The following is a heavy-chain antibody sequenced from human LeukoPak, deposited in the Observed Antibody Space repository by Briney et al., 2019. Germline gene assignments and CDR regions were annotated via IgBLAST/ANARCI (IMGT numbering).Heavy chain of an antibody. CDR3: ARGGPKLRYFDWPLDY. D-gene: IGHD3-9*01. CDR2: IIPIFGTA. J-gene: IGHJ4*02. Sequence: SVKVSCKASGGAFSSYAISWVRQAPGQGLEWMGRIIPIFGTANYAQKFQGRVTITTDESTSTAYMELSSLRSEDTAVYYCARGGPKLRYFDWPLDYWGQGTLVTVSS. V-gene: IGHV1-69*05. CDR1: GGAFSSYA.